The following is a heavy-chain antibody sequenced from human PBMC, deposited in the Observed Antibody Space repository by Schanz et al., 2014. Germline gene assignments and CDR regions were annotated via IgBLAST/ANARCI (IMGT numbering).Heavy chain of an antibody. CDR3: ARGVGDTMVRGVHVDY. V-gene: IGHV1-46*01. J-gene: IGHJ4*02. Sequence: QVQLVQSGTQVKKSGASVKVSCKASGYTLSAYSLHWVRQAPGQGLEWMGIVNPSVRGTHFAREYQGRVTVTSDTTTSTVYMELSGLRTEDTAVDYCARGVGDTMVRGVHVDYWGQGTLGNVAA. CDR2: VNPSVRGT. CDR1: GYTLSAYS. D-gene: IGHD3-10*01.